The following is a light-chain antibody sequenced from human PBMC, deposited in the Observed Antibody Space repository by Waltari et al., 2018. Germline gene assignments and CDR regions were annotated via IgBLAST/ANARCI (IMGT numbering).Light chain of an antibody. CDR3: QQSYDTPRT. CDR1: QYISTY. CDR2: AAS. J-gene: IGKJ1*01. V-gene: IGKV1-39*01. Sequence: DFQMTQSPSSLSASVGDRVTITCRASQYISTYLNWYQQKPGKGPKLLIYAASTLQSGVPSRVSGSGSGTDFTFTISSLQLEDFATYYCQQSYDTPRTLGQGTKVEVK.